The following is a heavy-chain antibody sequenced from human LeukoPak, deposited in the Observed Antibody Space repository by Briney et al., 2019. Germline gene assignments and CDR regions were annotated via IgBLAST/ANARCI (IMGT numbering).Heavy chain of an antibody. D-gene: IGHD6-19*01. J-gene: IGHJ6*03. CDR1: GFTFSSYA. CDR2: ISGSGGST. Sequence: PGGSLRLSCAASGFTFSSYAMSWVRQAPGKGLEWVSAISGSGGSTYYADSVKGRFTISRDNSKNTLYLQMNSLRAEDTAVYYCAKDAGYSSGWYEFYYMDVWGKGTTVTVSS. V-gene: IGHV3-23*01. CDR3: AKDAGYSSGWYEFYYMDV.